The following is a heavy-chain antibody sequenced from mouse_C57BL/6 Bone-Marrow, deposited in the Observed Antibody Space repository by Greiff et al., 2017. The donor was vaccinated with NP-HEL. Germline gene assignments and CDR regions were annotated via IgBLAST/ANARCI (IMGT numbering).Heavy chain of an antibody. CDR1: GYTFTSYW. J-gene: IGHJ2*01. D-gene: IGHD1-1*01. Sequence: QVQLQQPGAELVKPGASVKMSCKASGYTFTSYWITWVKQRPGQGLEWIGDISPGSGSTNYNEKFKSKATLTVDTSSSTAYMQLSSLTSEDSAVYYCARFDYYGSSSYYFDYWGQGTTLTVSS. CDR2: ISPGSGST. CDR3: ARFDYYGSSSYYFDY. V-gene: IGHV1-55*01.